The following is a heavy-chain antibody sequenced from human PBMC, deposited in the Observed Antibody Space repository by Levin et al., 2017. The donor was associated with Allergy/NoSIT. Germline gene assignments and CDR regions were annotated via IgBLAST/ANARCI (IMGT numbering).Heavy chain of an antibody. V-gene: IGHV3-66*01. CDR3: AREEGPLDY. CDR2: LHSGGTT. Sequence: GGSLRLSCAASGFTVSSNYMAWVRQAPGKGLEWVSLLHSGGTTDYADSVKGRFTISRDNSKNTLYLQMNSLRVEDTAVYFCAREEGPLDYWGQGTLVTVSS. J-gene: IGHJ4*02. CDR1: GFTVSSNY.